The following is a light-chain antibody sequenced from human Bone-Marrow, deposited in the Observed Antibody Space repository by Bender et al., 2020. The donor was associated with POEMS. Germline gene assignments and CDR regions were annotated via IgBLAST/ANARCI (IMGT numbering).Light chain of an antibody. CDR3: SSYAGSNNLGV. CDR2: DVT. V-gene: IGLV2-8*01. J-gene: IGLJ2*01. CDR1: SSDVGRYNY. Sequence: SALTQPASVSGSPGQSVTLSCTGTSSDVGRYNYVSWYQHHPGKAPKVIIYDVTKRPSGVPDRFSGSKSGNTASLTVSGLQAEDEAHYYCSSYAGSNNLGVFGGGTKLTVL.